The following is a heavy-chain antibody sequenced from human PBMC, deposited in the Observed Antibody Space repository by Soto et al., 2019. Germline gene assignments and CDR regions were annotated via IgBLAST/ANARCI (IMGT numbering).Heavy chain of an antibody. CDR1: GGSISSGDYH. D-gene: IGHD5-12*01. V-gene: IGHV4-30-4*01. CDR3: ARGGSGYHYYYYYGMDV. J-gene: IGHJ6*02. Sequence: SETLSLTCTVSGGSISSGDYHWSWIRQPPGKGLEWIGYIYYSGSTYYNPSLKSRVTISVDTSKNQFSLRLSSVTAADTAVYYCARGGSGYHYYYYYGMDVWGQGTTVTVSS. CDR2: IYYSGST.